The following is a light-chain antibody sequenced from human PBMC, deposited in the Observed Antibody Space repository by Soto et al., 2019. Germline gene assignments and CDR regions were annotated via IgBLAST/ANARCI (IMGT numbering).Light chain of an antibody. CDR2: GAS. V-gene: IGKV3-15*01. J-gene: IGKJ1*01. CDR3: QQYNTWLWT. Sequence: EVVMTQSPATLSVSPGKRVTLFCRASQSINAHLAWYQQKPGQAPRLLIHGASTRATGIPARFSGSGFGTEFILTISSLQSEDFAVYYCQQYNTWLWTFGQGTKVEIQ. CDR1: QSINAH.